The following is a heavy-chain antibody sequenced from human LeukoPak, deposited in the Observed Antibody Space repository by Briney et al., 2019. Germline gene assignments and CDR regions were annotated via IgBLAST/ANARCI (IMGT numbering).Heavy chain of an antibody. V-gene: IGHV3-30*02. D-gene: IGHD1-1*01. Sequence: GGSLRLSCAASGFTFSNYDMHWVRQAPGKGLEWVAFIRYDGSDKYYADSVKGRFTISRDNSKNTFLQMNSLRAEDTAVYYCAKARQTGFLDYWGQGTLVTVSS. J-gene: IGHJ4*02. CDR1: GFTFSNYD. CDR2: IRYDGSDK. CDR3: AKARQTGFLDY.